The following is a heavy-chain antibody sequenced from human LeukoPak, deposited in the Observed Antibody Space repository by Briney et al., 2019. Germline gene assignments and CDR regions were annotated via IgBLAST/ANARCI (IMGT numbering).Heavy chain of an antibody. CDR2: IYTSGST. CDR1: GGSINSYY. V-gene: IGHV4-4*07. Sequence: PSETLSLTCTVSGGSINSYYWSWIRQPAGKGLEWIGRIYTSGSTDYNPSLKSRVTMSVDTSKNQFSLKLSSVTAADTAVYYCATVKYYYDSSGWAFDIWGQGTMVTVSS. CDR3: ATVKYYYDSSGWAFDI. J-gene: IGHJ3*02. D-gene: IGHD3-22*01.